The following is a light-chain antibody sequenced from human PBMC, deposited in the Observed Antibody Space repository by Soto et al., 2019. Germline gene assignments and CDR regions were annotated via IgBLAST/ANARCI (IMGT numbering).Light chain of an antibody. Sequence: EIVLTQSPVTLSLAPCERATLSCSASQSIASHLAWYQQKPGQAPRLLIHDASSRATGIPARFSGSGSGTDFTLTISSLEPEDFAVYYCQQRNNWPPSITFGPGTRLEIK. V-gene: IGKV3-11*01. CDR3: QQRNNWPPSIT. CDR1: QSIASH. J-gene: IGKJ5*01. CDR2: DAS.